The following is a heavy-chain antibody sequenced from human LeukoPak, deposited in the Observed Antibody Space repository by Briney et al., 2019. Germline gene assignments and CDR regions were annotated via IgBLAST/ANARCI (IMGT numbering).Heavy chain of an antibody. CDR1: GYSIGSGYY. Sequence: PSETLSLTCAVSGYSIGSGYYWGWIRQPPGKGREWIGSIYHSGSTYYNPSLKSRVTISVDTSKDQFSLKLSSVTAADTAVYYCARQGYCSSTSCYGPHNFDYWGQGTLVTVSS. V-gene: IGHV4-38-2*01. CDR2: IYHSGST. D-gene: IGHD2-2*01. CDR3: ARQGYCSSTSCYGPHNFDY. J-gene: IGHJ4*02.